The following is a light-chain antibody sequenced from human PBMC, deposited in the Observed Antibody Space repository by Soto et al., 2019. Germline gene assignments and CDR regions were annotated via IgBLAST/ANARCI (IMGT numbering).Light chain of an antibody. CDR3: TSYTSSTSVV. J-gene: IGLJ2*01. CDR2: EVS. V-gene: IGLV2-14*01. Sequence: QSVLTQPASVSGSPGQSITISCTGTSSDIGGYDYVSWYQHYPGKAPKLLIYEVSNRPSGVSIRFSGSKSGSTASLTISGLQAEDEADYYCTSYTSSTSVVFGGGTKLTVI. CDR1: SSDIGGYDY.